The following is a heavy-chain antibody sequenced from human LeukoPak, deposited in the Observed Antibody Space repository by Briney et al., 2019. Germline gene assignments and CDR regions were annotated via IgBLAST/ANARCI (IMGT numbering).Heavy chain of an antibody. J-gene: IGHJ4*02. CDR3: ARDDHSGGYSRGFDY. CDR2: INPSGGST. Sequence: ASVKVSCKASGYTFTSYYMHWVRQAPGQGLEWMGIINPSGGSTSYAQKFQGRVTMTRDTSTSTVYMELSSLRSEDTAVYYCARDDHSGGYSRGFDYWGQGTLVTVSS. CDR1: GYTFTSYY. D-gene: IGHD1-26*01. V-gene: IGHV1-46*03.